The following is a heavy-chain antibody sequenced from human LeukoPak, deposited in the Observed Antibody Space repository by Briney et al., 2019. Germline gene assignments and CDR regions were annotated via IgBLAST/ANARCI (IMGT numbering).Heavy chain of an antibody. J-gene: IGHJ6*04. CDR2: INSSGNTI. V-gene: IGHV3-48*03. Sequence: GGSLILPCAASGFTFSSYEMNWVRQAPGKGLEWVSYINSSGNTIYYADSVKGRFNISRDNAKNSLYLDMNSLRAEDTAVYYCEEIGITMIGGVWGKGTTVTISS. CDR1: GFTFSSYE. D-gene: IGHD3-10*02. CDR3: EEIGITMIGGV.